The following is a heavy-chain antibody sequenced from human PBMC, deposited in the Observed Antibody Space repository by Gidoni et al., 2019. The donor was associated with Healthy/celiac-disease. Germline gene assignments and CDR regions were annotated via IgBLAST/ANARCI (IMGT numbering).Heavy chain of an antibody. V-gene: IGHV3-23*01. J-gene: IGHJ4*02. CDR1: GFTFSSYA. Sequence: ESGGGLVQPGGSLRLSCAASGFTFSSYAMSWVRQAPGKGLEWVSAMSGSGGSTYYADSVKGRFTISRDNSKNTLYRQMNSLRAEDTAVYYCAKEEGIVVVPAANPPDYWGQGTLVTVSS. CDR3: AKEEGIVVVPAANPPDY. CDR2: MSGSGGST. D-gene: IGHD2-2*01.